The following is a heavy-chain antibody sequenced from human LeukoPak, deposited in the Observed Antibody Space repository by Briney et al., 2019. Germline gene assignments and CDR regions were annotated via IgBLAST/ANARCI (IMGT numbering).Heavy chain of an antibody. J-gene: IGHJ5*01. D-gene: IGHD3-9*01. V-gene: IGHV4-39*01. CDR2: IYYNGSS. CDR3: ARHIPSDWLFDY. CDR1: DNFNNITTHY. Sequence: LETLAVKRTSPDNFNNITTHYCGWICSPLGGGLKHIGSIYYNGSSYYDPSLKSRVTISVDRSKNQFSLKLSSVTAADTAVYYCARHIPSDWLFDYWGQGTLVTDSS.